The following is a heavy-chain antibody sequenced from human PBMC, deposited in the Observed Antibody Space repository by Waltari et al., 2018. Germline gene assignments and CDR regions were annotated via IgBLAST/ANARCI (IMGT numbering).Heavy chain of an antibody. CDR2: FDPEDGEA. D-gene: IGHD3-3*01. J-gene: IGHJ4*02. V-gene: IGHV1-24*01. CDR3: ASGLIIPGRFRLGY. Sequence: QVQPEPSGAEVKKPGASVKVSCKFVGYTPPELSMHWVRQAPGKGLEWMGGFDPEDGEAVFAQKFQGRLTLTEDTPANTAYMELTSLTSEDTAVYYCASGLIIPGRFRLGYWGQGTLVTVSA. CDR1: GYTPPELS.